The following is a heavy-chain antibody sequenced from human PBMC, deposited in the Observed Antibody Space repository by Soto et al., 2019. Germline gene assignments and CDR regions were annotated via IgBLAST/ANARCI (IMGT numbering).Heavy chain of an antibody. J-gene: IGHJ4*02. CDR2: LNTYNGNT. CDR1: GYAFNNYG. V-gene: IGHV1-18*01. Sequence: QVHLVQSGAEVKKPGASVKVSCKASGYAFNNYGISWVRQAPEQGLEWMGWLNTYNGNTNYAQKFQGRVTMTTDTSTTTAHIDLRSLRTDDTAVYYCARAHTPTDSDYWGQGTLVTVSS. CDR3: ARAHTPTDSDY. D-gene: IGHD4-4*01.